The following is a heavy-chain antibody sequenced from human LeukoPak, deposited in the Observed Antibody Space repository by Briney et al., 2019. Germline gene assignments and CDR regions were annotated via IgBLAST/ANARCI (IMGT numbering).Heavy chain of an antibody. CDR3: AREITMVRGVMSYYYYYMDV. J-gene: IGHJ6*03. V-gene: IGHV1-69*06. Sequence: SVKVSCKASGGTFSSYAISWVRQAPGQGLEWMGGIIPIFGTANYAQKFQGRVTITADKSTSTAYMELSSLRSEDTAVYYCAREITMVRGVMSYYYYYMDVWGKGTTVTVSS. D-gene: IGHD3-10*01. CDR2: IIPIFGTA. CDR1: GGTFSSYA.